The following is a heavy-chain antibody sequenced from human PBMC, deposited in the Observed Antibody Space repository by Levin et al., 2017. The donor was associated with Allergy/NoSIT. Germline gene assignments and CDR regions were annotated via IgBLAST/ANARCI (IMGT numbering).Heavy chain of an antibody. V-gene: IGHV7-4-1*02. CDR2: INTNTGNP. Sequence: GASVKVSCKASGYTFTSYAMNWVRQAPGQGLEWMGWINTNTGNPTYAQGFPGRFVFSLDTSVSTAYLQISSLKAEDTAVYYCARDGYCSGGSSYEGDWFDPWGQGTLVTVSS. J-gene: IGHJ5*02. CDR1: GYTFTSYA. D-gene: IGHD2-15*01. CDR3: ARDGYCSGGSSYEGDWFDP.